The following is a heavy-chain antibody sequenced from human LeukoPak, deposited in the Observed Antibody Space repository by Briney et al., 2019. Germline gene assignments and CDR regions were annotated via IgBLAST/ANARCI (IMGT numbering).Heavy chain of an antibody. V-gene: IGHV4-39*01. J-gene: IGHJ3*02. CDR3: ARHIYSGTDGDAFDI. CDR1: GGSISSSSYY. D-gene: IGHD1-26*01. CDR2: IYYSGRT. Sequence: SETLSLTCTVSGGSISSSSYYWGWIRQPPGKGLGWIGTIYYSGRTYYNPSLKSRVTTSVYTSKNQFSLRLSSVSAADTAVYYCARHIYSGTDGDAFDIWGQGTMVTVSS.